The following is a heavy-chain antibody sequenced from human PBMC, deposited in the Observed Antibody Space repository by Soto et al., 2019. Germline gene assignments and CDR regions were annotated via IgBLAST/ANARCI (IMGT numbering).Heavy chain of an antibody. CDR3: AREFTLRYCSSTSCYYYYYMDV. CDR2: IKQDGSEK. Sequence: GGSLRLSCAASGFTFSSYWMSWVRQAPGKGLEWVANIKQDGSEKYYVDSVKGRFTISRDNAKNSLYLQMNSLRAEDTAVYYCAREFTLRYCSSTSCYYYYYMDVWGKGTTVTVSS. V-gene: IGHV3-7*01. D-gene: IGHD2-2*01. J-gene: IGHJ6*03. CDR1: GFTFSSYW.